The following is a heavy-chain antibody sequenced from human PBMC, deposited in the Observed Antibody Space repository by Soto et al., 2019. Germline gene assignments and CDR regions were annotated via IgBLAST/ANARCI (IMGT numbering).Heavy chain of an antibody. J-gene: IGHJ4*02. CDR1: GFTFSSYE. CDR3: AREGRGYYFGCVDY. V-gene: IGHV3-48*03. D-gene: IGHD3-10*01. CDR2: ISSSGSTI. Sequence: EVQLVESGGGLVQPGGSLRLSCAASGFTFSSYEMNWVRQAPGKGLEWVSYISSSGSTIYYADSVKGRFTISRDNAKNSLYLQMNSLRAEDTAVYYCAREGRGYYFGCVDYWGQGTLVTVSS.